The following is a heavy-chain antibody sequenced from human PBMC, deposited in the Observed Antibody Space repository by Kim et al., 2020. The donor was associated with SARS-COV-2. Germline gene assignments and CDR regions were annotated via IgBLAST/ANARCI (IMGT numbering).Heavy chain of an antibody. J-gene: IGHJ4*01. V-gene: IGHV4-39*01. Sequence: SETLSLTCTVSGGSISSSSYYWGWIRQPPGKGLEWIGSIYYSGSTYYNPALKSRVTISVDTSKNQFSLKLSSVTAADTAEYYCARHFGMVAATGADYWG. CDR2: IYYSGST. CDR3: ARHFGMVAATGADY. CDR1: GGSISSSSYY. D-gene: IGHD2-15*01.